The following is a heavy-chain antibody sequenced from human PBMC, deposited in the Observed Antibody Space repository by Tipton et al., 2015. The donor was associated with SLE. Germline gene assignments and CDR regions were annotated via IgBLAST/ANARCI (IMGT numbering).Heavy chain of an antibody. J-gene: IGHJ4*02. CDR1: GFTFSSYE. CDR2: ISSSGTTI. CDR3: AKDYSSSWLDY. V-gene: IGHV3-48*03. Sequence: AVSGFTFSSYEMNWVRQAPGTGLEWVSYISSSGTTIYYADSVKGRFTISRDNAKNSLYLQMNSLRAEDTAVYYCAKDYSSSWLDYWGQGTLVTVSS. D-gene: IGHD6-13*01.